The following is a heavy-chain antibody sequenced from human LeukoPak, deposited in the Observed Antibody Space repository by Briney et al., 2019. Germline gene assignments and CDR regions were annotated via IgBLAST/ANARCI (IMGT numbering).Heavy chain of an antibody. Sequence: PGGSLRLSCAASGFTFRDYYMSWIRQAPGKGLEWVSYISSSSSYTNYADSVKGRFTISRDNAKNSLYLQMNSLRAEDTAVYYCARGSVHCSGGSCYLDYWGQGTLVTVSS. V-gene: IGHV3-11*06. CDR2: ISSSSSYT. CDR3: ARGSVHCSGGSCYLDY. D-gene: IGHD2-15*01. CDR1: GFTFRDYY. J-gene: IGHJ4*02.